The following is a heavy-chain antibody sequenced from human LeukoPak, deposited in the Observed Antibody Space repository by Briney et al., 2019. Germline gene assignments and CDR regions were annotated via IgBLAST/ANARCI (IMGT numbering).Heavy chain of an antibody. D-gene: IGHD6-13*01. CDR1: GYTFTSYY. V-gene: IGHV1-46*01. J-gene: IGHJ4*02. CDR3: ARGIAAAGYFDY. Sequence: GASVTVSCKASGYTFTSYYMHWVRQAPGQGLEWMGITNPSGGSTSYAQKFQGRVTMTRDTSTSTVYMELSSLRSEDTAVYYCARGIAAAGYFDYWGQGTLVTVSS. CDR2: TNPSGGST.